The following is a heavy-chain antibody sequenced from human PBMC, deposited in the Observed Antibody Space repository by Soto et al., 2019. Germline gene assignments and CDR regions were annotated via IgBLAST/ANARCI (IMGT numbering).Heavy chain of an antibody. CDR1: GYTFTSYY. CDR3: ARGRDDSSGYYYRYYFDY. J-gene: IGHJ4*02. Sequence: ASVKVSCKASGYTFTSYYMHWLRQAPGQGLEWTGIINPSGGSTSYAQKFQGRVTMTRDTSTSTVYMELSSLRSEDTAVYYCARGRDDSSGYYYRYYFDYWGQGTLVTVSS. CDR2: INPSGGST. V-gene: IGHV1-46*01. D-gene: IGHD3-22*01.